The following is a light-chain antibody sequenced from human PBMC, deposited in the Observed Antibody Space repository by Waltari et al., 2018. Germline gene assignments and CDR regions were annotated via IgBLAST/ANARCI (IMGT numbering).Light chain of an antibody. J-gene: IGLJ2*01. CDR3: AAWDDSLKGVV. Sequence: QSVLTQPPSASGTPGQRVTISCSGSSSNIGSNTVNWYQQLPGTAPKLLIYSNNQRPSGVPDRFSGSKSGPSASLAISGRQSEDEADYYCAAWDDSLKGVVFGGGTKLTVL. CDR1: SSNIGSNT. CDR2: SNN. V-gene: IGLV1-44*01.